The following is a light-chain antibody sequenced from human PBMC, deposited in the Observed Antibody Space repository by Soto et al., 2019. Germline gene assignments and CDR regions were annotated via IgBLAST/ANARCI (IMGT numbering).Light chain of an antibody. J-gene: IGLJ1*01. V-gene: IGLV2-8*01. CDR2: EVT. Sequence: QSVLTXPPSASGSPGQSVTISCSGSSSDVGGYNYVSWYQQHPGKAPKLMISEVTKRPSGVPDRFSGSKSGNTASLTVSGLQAEDEADYYCSSYAGSNNFVFGTGTKVTVL. CDR3: SSYAGSNNFV. CDR1: SSDVGGYNY.